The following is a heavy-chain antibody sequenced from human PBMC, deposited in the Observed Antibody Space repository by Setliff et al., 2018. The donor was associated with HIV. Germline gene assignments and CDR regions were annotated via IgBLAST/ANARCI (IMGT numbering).Heavy chain of an antibody. CDR2: MNPNSGNT. CDR3: ARDPPSSGWYRADY. CDR1: GYTFTSYD. V-gene: IGHV1-8*02. Sequence: GASVKVSCKASGYTFTSYDINWVRQATGQGLEWMGWMNPNSGNTGYAQKFQGRVTMTRNTSISTAYMELRSLRSDDTAVYYCARDPPSSGWYRADYWGQGTLVTVSS. D-gene: IGHD6-19*01. J-gene: IGHJ4*02.